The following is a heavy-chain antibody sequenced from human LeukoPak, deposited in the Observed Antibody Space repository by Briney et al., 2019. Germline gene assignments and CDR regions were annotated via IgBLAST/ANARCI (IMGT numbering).Heavy chain of an antibody. D-gene: IGHD5-18*01. CDR2: ISGSGGST. J-gene: IGHJ4*02. V-gene: IGHV3-23*01. Sequence: PGGSLRLSCAASGFTFSSYAMSWVRQAPGKGLEWVSAISGSGGSTYYADSVKGRFTLSRDNSKNTLYLQMNSLRAEDTAVYYCAKPSGGYSYGYPPPYWGQGTLVTVSS. CDR1: GFTFSSYA. CDR3: AKPSGGYSYGYPPPY.